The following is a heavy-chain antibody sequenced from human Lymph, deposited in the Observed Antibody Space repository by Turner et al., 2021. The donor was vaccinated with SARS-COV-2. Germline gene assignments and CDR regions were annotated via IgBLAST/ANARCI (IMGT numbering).Heavy chain of an antibody. CDR2: ISYEGSIR. CDR1: GFNFNNYG. D-gene: IGHD3-10*01. CDR3: AKSSAIFWLGEGRRMDV. Sequence: QVQLVESGGGVVQPGRSLRLSCTASGFNFNNYGMHWVRQAPGKGLEWVAVISYEGSIRRYADYRKGRVTISKDSSRNTVELQMNSLGVEDTAVYFCAKSSAIFWLGEGRRMDVWGQGTTVTVSS. J-gene: IGHJ6*02. V-gene: IGHV3-30*18.